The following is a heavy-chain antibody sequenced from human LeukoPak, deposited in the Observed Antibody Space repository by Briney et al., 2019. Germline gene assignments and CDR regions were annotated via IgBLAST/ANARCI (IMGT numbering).Heavy chain of an antibody. CDR3: ARDITTDGARKLDC. J-gene: IGHJ4*02. D-gene: IGHD1-14*01. CDR1: GGSFSGYY. CDR2: MYLSGTT. V-gene: IGHV4-34*01. Sequence: SETLSLTCAVYGGSFSGYYWSWIRQPPGKGLEWIGEMYLSGTTHSNPSVKSRVTISIDKSKNQFSLKLNSVTAADTAVYYCARDITTDGARKLDCWGQGTLVTVSS.